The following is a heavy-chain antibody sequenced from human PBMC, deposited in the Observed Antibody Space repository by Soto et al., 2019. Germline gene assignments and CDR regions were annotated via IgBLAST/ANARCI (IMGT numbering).Heavy chain of an antibody. CDR1: GFTFSSYG. CDR3: AKDPSGTTYVWCLPDY. V-gene: IGHV3-30*18. J-gene: IGHJ4*02. CDR2: ISYDGSNK. Sequence: QVQLVESGGGVVQPGRSLRLSCAASGFTFSSYGMHWVRQAPGKGLEWVAVISYDGSNKYYADSVKGRFTISRDNSKNTLYLQMNSLRAEDTAVYYCAKDPSGTTYVWCLPDYWGQGTLVTVSS. D-gene: IGHD3-16*01.